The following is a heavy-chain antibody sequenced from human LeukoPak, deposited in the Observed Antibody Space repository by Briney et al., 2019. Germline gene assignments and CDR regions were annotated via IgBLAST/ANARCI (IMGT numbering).Heavy chain of an antibody. D-gene: IGHD6-13*01. J-gene: IGHJ3*02. Sequence: GGSLRLSCAASGFTFSSYAMSWVRQAPGKGLEWVSAISGSGGSTYYADSVKGRFTISRDNSKNTLYLQINSLRAEDTAVYYCAKDQWKQQLTFDAFDIWGQGTMVTVSS. CDR2: ISGSGGST. V-gene: IGHV3-23*01. CDR1: GFTFSSYA. CDR3: AKDQWKQQLTFDAFDI.